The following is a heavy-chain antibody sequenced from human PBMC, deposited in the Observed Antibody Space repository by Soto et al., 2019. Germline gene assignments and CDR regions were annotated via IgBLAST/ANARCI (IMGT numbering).Heavy chain of an antibody. Sequence: PGGSLRLSCAASGFTFSTYAMAWVRQAPGKGLEWVSGVSASGLNTDYADSVKGRFTISRDNAKNSLFLQMNSLRAEDTAVYYCARGRGAAADYFDFWGQGTLVTVSS. D-gene: IGHD6-13*01. CDR3: ARGRGAAADYFDF. J-gene: IGHJ4*02. CDR2: VSASGLNT. V-gene: IGHV3-21*04. CDR1: GFTFSTYA.